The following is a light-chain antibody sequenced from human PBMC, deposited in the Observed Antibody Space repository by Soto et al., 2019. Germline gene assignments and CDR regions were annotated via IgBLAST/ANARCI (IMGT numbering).Light chain of an antibody. J-gene: IGLJ1*01. Sequence: QSALTQPASVYASPGQSIAISCTGTSSDVGGYNYVSWYQQHPGKAPKLMIYDVSNRPSGVSNRFSGSKSGNTASLTISGLQAEDEADYYCSSYTSSTTYVFGTGTKVTVL. CDR3: SSYTSSTTYV. CDR1: SSDVGGYNY. CDR2: DVS. V-gene: IGLV2-14*01.